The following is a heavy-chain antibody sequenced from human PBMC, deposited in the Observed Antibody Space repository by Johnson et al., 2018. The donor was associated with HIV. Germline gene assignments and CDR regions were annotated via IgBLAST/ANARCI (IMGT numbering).Heavy chain of an antibody. V-gene: IGHV3-20*04. D-gene: IGHD1-26*01. Sequence: VQLVESGGGVVRPGGSLRLSCAASGFTFDDCGMSWVRQGPGKGLAWVAGINWNGGSTGYADSVTGRCTISRDKAKNSLYLQMNSLSAEDTAVYYCARDRVGATAFDVWGQGTLVTVSS. CDR1: GFTFDDCG. CDR3: ARDRVGATAFDV. CDR2: INWNGGST. J-gene: IGHJ3*01.